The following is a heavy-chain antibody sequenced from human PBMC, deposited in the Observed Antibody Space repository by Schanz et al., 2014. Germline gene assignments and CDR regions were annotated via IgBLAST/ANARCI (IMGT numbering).Heavy chain of an antibody. CDR1: GFSFSTHA. CDR3: TKEDATALWYFEH. Sequence: VQLVESGGGVVQPGRSLRLSCAASGFSFSTHAMSWVRQAPGQGLEWVSGINTSGGSRYYAESVKGRFTISRDNSKNLVVLQMNSLRVDDTAVYYCTKEDATALWYFEHWGQGTLVTVSS. J-gene: IGHJ4*02. V-gene: IGHV3-23*04. D-gene: IGHD6-13*01. CDR2: INTSGGSR.